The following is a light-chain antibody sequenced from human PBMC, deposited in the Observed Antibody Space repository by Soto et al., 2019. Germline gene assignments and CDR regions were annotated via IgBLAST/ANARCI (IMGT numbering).Light chain of an antibody. CDR3: QQSGSSFYT. Sequence: EIVLTQSPGTLSLSPGERATLSCRASQSVSSAYLAWYQQIPGQAPRLLIYGASSRATGIPDRFSGSGSGTHFPLPISGLEPEDFAVYYCQQSGSSFYTFGQGTKLEIK. V-gene: IGKV3-20*01. CDR1: QSVSSAY. CDR2: GAS. J-gene: IGKJ2*01.